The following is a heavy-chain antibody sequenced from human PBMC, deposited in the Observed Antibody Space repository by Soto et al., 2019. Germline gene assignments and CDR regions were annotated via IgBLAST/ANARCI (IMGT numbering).Heavy chain of an antibody. CDR3: ARGGSGYTNAFDI. CDR1: GFTFSSYA. Sequence: GGSLRLSCAASGFTFSSYAMHWVRQAPGKGLEWVAVISYDGSNKYYADSVKGRFTISRDNSKNTLYLQMNSLRAEDTAVYYCARGGSGYTNAFDIWGRGTMVTVSS. CDR2: ISYDGSNK. J-gene: IGHJ3*02. V-gene: IGHV3-30-3*01. D-gene: IGHD3-22*01.